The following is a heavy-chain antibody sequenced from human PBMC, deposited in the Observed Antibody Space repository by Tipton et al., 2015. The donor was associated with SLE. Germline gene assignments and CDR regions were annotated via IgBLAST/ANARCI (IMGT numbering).Heavy chain of an antibody. D-gene: IGHD4-17*01. CDR2: ISYDGSNK. V-gene: IGHV3-30*14. CDR3: ATEADGDYVHDAFDI. CDR1: GFTFSSYA. Sequence: SLRLSCAASGFTFSSYAMSWVRQAPGKGLEWVAVISYDGSNKYYADSVKGRFTISRDNSKNTLYLQMNSLRAEDTAVYYCATEADGDYVHDAFDIWGQGTMVTVSS. J-gene: IGHJ3*02.